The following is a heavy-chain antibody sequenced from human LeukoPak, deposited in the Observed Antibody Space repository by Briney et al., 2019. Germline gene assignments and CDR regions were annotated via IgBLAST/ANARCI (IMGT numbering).Heavy chain of an antibody. CDR1: GDGSTDFW. CDR2: IYPKDSDT. V-gene: IGHV5-51*01. CDR3: ARRRITRFDS. J-gene: IGHJ5*01. Sequence: GESLKISCQGSGDGSTDFWIAWVRQKPAKGLEWMGVIYPKDSDTKYSQSFQGQVTISADTSIATVYLQWSSLEASDTAMYYCARRRITRFDSWGQGSLVTVSS. D-gene: IGHD1-14*01.